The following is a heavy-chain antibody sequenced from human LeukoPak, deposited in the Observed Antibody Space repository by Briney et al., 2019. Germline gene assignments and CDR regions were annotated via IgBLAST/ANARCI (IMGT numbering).Heavy chain of an antibody. Sequence: ASVKVSCKASGYTFTGYYMHWVRQAPGQGLEWMGWINPNSGGTNYAQKFQGRITMTRDTSISTAYMELSSLRFEDTAVYYCAAYDMFDPWGQGTLVTVSS. V-gene: IGHV1-2*02. J-gene: IGHJ5*02. D-gene: IGHD3-9*01. CDR2: INPNSGGT. CDR3: AAYDMFDP. CDR1: GYTFTGYY.